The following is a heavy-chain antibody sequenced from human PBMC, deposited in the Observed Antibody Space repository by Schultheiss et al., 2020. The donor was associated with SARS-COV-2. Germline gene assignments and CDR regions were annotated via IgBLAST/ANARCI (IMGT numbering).Heavy chain of an antibody. CDR2: IDPSDSQT. CDR3: TRRQAPTDY. V-gene: IGHV5-10-1*01. CDR1: GYSFTSYW. J-gene: IGHJ4*02. Sequence: GESLKISCKGSGYSFTSYWIGWVRQMPGKGLEWMGNIDPSDSQTNYSPSFQGHVTISADKSISTAYLQWTSLKASDTAIYYCTRRQAPTDYWGQGTPVTVSS.